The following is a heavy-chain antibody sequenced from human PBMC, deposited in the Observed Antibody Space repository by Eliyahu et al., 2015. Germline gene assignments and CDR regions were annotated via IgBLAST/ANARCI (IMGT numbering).Heavy chain of an antibody. CDR1: GFPFSSYA. Sequence: EVQLVESGGGLVQPGGSLRLXCAASGFPFSSYAMSWVRQAPGKGLEWVSAISGSGGSTYYADSVKGRFTISRDNSKNTLYLQMNSLRAEDTTVYYCAKEGCSSTSCYGYFDYWGQGTLVTVSS. CDR2: ISGSGGST. D-gene: IGHD2-2*01. V-gene: IGHV3-23*04. CDR3: AKEGCSSTSCYGYFDY. J-gene: IGHJ4*02.